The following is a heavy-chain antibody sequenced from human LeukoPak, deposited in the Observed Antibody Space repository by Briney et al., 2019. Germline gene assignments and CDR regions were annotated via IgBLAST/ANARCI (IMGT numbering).Heavy chain of an antibody. CDR2: IRGKADGGTP. J-gene: IGHJ4*02. CDR1: GLTFSSAW. D-gene: IGHD5-24*01. Sequence: PGGSLRLSCTASGLTFSSAWMSWVRQAPGKGLEWIGHIRGKADGGTPDYAAPVKGKLTISRDDSKSTLFLQMGSLQIEDTAVYYCTTARRASSSLDYWGQGTLVTVSS. CDR3: TTARRASSSLDY. V-gene: IGHV3-15*01.